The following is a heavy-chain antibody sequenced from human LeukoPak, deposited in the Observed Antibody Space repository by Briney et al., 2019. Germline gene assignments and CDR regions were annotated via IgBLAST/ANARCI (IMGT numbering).Heavy chain of an antibody. J-gene: IGHJ4*02. D-gene: IGHD4-11*01. CDR1: RFTFSSYA. CDR2: FKTNSGQV. V-gene: IGHV3-23*01. Sequence: GGSLRLSCAASRFTFSSYAMSWVRQAPGKGLERVSTFKTNSGQVYYAESVRGRFTISRVNSKNTVYLEMSSLRAEDTALYFCARSVPDYTRFDYWGQGALVTVSS. CDR3: ARSVPDYTRFDY.